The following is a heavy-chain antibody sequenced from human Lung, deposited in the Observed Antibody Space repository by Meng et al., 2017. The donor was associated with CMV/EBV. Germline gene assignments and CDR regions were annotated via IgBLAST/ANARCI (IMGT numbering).Heavy chain of an antibody. CDR1: GGSISSSSYY. D-gene: IGHD6-13*01. J-gene: IGHJ6*02. CDR3: ARQTDTEGIAAAPDV. V-gene: IGHV4-39*01. CDR2: IYYSGST. Sequence: GSXRLXCTVSGGSISSSSYYWGWIRQPSGKGLEWIGSIYYSGSTYYNPSLKSRVTISVDTSKNQFSLKLSSVTAADTAVYYCARQTDTEGIAAAPDVWGQGXTVTVSS.